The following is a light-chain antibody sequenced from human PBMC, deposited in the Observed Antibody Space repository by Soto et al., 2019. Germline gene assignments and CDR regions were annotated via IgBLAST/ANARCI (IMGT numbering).Light chain of an antibody. CDR3: SSFTSSRTWV. V-gene: IGLV2-14*01. J-gene: IGLJ3*02. CDR1: SSDVGGYDY. CDR2: EVI. Sequence: QSVLTQPASVSGSPGQSITISCTGSSSDVGGYDYVSWFQQHPGRAPKLLIYEVITRPSGVSTRFSGSKSANTASLSISGLQPEDEADFYCSSFTSSRTWVFGGGTKVTVL.